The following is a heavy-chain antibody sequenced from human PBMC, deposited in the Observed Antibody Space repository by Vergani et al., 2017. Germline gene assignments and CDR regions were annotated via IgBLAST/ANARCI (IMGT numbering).Heavy chain of an antibody. CDR1: GFTFTNFA. J-gene: IGHJ6*03. D-gene: IGHD2-8*01. CDR2: ISGSGGFT. V-gene: IGHV3-23*01. CDR3: ARSGYCAHGVCYMTYYYYMDV. Sequence: EVQLLESGGNLVQPGGSLRLSCAASGFTFTNFAMTWVRQAPGEGLEWVSGISGSGGFTYYADSVKGRFTISRDNSKNTMFLQMNNLRAEDTAVYYCARSGYCAHGVCYMTYYYYMDVWGKGP.